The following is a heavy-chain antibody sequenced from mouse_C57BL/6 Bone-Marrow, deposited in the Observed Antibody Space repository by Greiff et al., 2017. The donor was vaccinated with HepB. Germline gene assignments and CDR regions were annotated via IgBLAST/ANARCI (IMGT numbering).Heavy chain of an antibody. CDR2: LLPGSGST. V-gene: IGHV1-9*01. D-gene: IGHD2-1*01. J-gene: IGHJ1*03. Sequence: VQLQQSGAELMKPGASVKLSCKATGYTFTGYWIEWVKQRPGHGLEWIGELLPGSGSTNYNEKFKGKATFTADTSSNTAYMQLSSLTTEDSAIYYGARDYGNYGDWYFDVWGTGTTVTVSA. CDR1: GYTFTGYW. CDR3: ARDYGNYGDWYFDV.